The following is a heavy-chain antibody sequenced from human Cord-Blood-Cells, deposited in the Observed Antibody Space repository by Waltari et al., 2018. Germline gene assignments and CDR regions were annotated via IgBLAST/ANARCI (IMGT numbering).Heavy chain of an antibody. CDR3: ARGRIFGVVIEGWFDP. J-gene: IGHJ5*02. V-gene: IGHV4-39*01. CDR1: GGSISSSSYY. CDR2: IYYSGST. D-gene: IGHD3-3*01. Sequence: QLQLQESGPGLVKPSETLSLTCTVSGGSISSSSYYGGWIRQPPGKGLEWIGSIYYSGSTYYNPSLKSRVTISVDTSKNQFSLKLSSVTAADTAVYYCARGRIFGVVIEGWFDPWGQGTLVTVSS.